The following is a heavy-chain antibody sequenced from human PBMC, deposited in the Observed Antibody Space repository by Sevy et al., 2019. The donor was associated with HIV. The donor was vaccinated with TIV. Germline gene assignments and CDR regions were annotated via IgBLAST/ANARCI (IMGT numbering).Heavy chain of an antibody. V-gene: IGHV3-49*04. D-gene: IGHD3-10*01. CDR3: TRNYYGSGSYFGYYGMDV. CDR1: GFSFGDYA. Sequence: GGSLRLSCTASGFSFGDYAMSWVSQAPGKGLEWVGFIRSKAYGGTTEYAASVKGRFTISRDDSKSIAYLQMNSLKTEDTAVYYCTRNYYGSGSYFGYYGMDVWGQGTTVTVSS. J-gene: IGHJ6*02. CDR2: IRSKAYGGTT.